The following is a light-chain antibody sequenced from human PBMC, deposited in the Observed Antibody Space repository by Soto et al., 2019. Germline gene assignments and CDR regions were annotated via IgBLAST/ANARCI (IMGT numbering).Light chain of an antibody. J-gene: IGKJ1*01. CDR2: DAS. CDR3: QVRDVWPS. V-gene: IGKV3-11*01. CDR1: QSVSTS. Sequence: IVLTQSPATLSLSPGERAALSCRASQSVSTSLAWYQHKPGQAPRLFIYDASKRAPGIPARFSGSRSGTDFTLTISGLEPEDFAVYYCQVRDVWPSFGQGTKVEIK.